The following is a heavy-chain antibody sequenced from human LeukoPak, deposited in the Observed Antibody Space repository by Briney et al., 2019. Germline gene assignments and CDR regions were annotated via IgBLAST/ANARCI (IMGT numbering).Heavy chain of an antibody. J-gene: IGHJ4*02. CDR1: GVSISNYY. V-gene: IGHV4-4*08. D-gene: IGHD3-9*01. Sequence: SETLSLTCIVSGVSISNYYWSWTRQPPGKGLEWIGYVYNSGRTSYNPYLKGRVSISADMPKNQFSLKLTSVTAADTAVYYCARGYFYWGQGALVTVSS. CDR2: VYNSGRT. CDR3: ARGYFY.